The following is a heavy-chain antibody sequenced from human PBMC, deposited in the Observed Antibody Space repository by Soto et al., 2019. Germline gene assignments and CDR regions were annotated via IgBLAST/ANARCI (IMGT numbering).Heavy chain of an antibody. CDR1: GDSISSHPYY. CDR2: VLHSGSA. Sequence: QLRVQESGPGLVKTSETLSLTCTVSGDSISSHPYYWGWIRQPPGKGLEWIGSVLHSGSAYYNPSLKSRATISEEMSNNRFSLTLSSVTAADTAVYYCARPTGAYNYRNSGYFFWGQGALVTVSS. J-gene: IGHJ4*02. CDR3: ARPTGAYNYRNSGYFF. D-gene: IGHD5-12*01. V-gene: IGHV4-39*02.